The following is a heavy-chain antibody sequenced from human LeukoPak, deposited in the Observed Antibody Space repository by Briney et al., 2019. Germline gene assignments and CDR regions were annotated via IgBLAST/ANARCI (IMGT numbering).Heavy chain of an antibody. J-gene: IGHJ5*02. CDR1: GGSISSYY. CDR2: IYTSGTT. V-gene: IGHV4-4*07. CDR3: ATARPVFGLSGTFDP. Sequence: SETLSLTCTVSGGSISSYYWSWIRQPAGKGLEWIGRIYTSGTTHYNPSLKSRVTMSVDTSKNQFSLKLSSVTAADTAVYYCATARPVFGLSGTFDPWGQGTLVTVSS. D-gene: IGHD3-10*02.